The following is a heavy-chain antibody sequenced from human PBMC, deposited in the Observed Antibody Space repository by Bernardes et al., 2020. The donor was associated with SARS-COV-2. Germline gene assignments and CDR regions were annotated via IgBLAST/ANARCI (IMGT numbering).Heavy chain of an antibody. D-gene: IGHD4-4*01. CDR1: VGSICNYF. CDR3: ARVRDGYSLDAFDI. Sequence: SETLSLTCTVSVGSICNYFWSWIRQPPGKGLEWIGYIYYSWTTKYNPSLKSRVTISVDTSKSQFSLKLSSVTAADTAVYYCARVRDGYSLDAFDIWGQGTMVTVSS. V-gene: IGHV4-59*01. CDR2: IYYSWTT. J-gene: IGHJ3*02.